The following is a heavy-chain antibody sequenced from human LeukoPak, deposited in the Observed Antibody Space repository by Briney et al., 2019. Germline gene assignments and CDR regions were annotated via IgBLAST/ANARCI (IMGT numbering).Heavy chain of an antibody. CDR1: GFTFSSYA. D-gene: IGHD6-13*01. V-gene: IGHV3-33*01. J-gene: IGHJ4*02. Sequence: GESLRLSCAASGFTFSSYAMHWVRQAPGKGLEWVAIIWSDGNNKYYADSVEGRFTISRDTSKNALFLQMNSLRAEDTAVYYCARGQPGVAAAGNLDYWGQGTLVTVSS. CDR3: ARGQPGVAAAGNLDY. CDR2: IWSDGNNK.